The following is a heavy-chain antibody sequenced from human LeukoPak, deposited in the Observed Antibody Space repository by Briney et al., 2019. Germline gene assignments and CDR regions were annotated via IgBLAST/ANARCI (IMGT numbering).Heavy chain of an antibody. CDR3: ARVPLGIAAAGHDAFDI. CDR1: GFTVSSNY. J-gene: IGHJ3*02. Sequence: PGGSLRLSCAASGFTVSSNYMSWVRQAPGKGLEGVSVIYSGGSTYYADSVKGRFTISRDNSKNTLYLQMNSLRAEDTAVYYCARVPLGIAAAGHDAFDIWGQGTMVTVSS. V-gene: IGHV3-53*01. D-gene: IGHD6-13*01. CDR2: IYSGGST.